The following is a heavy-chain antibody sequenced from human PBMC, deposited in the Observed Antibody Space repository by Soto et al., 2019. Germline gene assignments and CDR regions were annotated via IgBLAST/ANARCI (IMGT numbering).Heavy chain of an antibody. Sequence: QVQLVQSGTEVNKPGASVKVSCKASGYTFRSYGISWVRQAPGQGPEWMGWISGYNGNTHYPQKFQGKVTMTTDTSTSTAYMELRSLRSDDTAVYYCAKSDSNYAGRFSYYYMDVWGNGTLVTVSS. V-gene: IGHV1-18*01. CDR3: AKSDSNYAGRFSYYYMDV. J-gene: IGHJ6*03. CDR2: ISGYNGNT. D-gene: IGHD4-4*01. CDR1: GYTFRSYG.